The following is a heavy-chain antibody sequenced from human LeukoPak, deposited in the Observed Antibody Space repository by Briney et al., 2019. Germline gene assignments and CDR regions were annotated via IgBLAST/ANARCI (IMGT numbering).Heavy chain of an antibody. CDR1: GGSISSSSYY. V-gene: IGHV4-39*01. CDR2: IYYSGST. D-gene: IGHD3-16*02. Sequence: PSETLSLTCTVSGGSISSSSYYWGWIRQPPGKGLEWIGSIYYSGSTYYNPSLKSRVTISADTSKNQFSLKLSSVTAADTAVYYCARRPLSQPWGQGTLVTVCS. CDR3: ARRPLSQP. J-gene: IGHJ5*02.